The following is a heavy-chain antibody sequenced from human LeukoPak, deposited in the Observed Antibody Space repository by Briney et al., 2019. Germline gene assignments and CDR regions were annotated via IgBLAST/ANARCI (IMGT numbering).Heavy chain of an antibody. CDR1: GFTLTNHG. V-gene: IGHV3-23*01. D-gene: IGHD2-15*01. CDR2: ITGTSGK. J-gene: IGHJ4*02. CDR3: AKDYCRDGNCPFPFLDS. Sequence: GGSLRLSCAVSGFTLTNHGVSWVRQAPGKGLEWVSIITGTSGKYYGDSVKGRFVLSRDNSKNTVYMQMSSLRAEDTATYYCAKDYCRDGNCPFPFLDSWGQGTQVTVSS.